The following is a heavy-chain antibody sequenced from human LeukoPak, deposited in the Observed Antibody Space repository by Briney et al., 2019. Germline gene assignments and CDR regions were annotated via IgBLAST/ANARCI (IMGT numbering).Heavy chain of an antibody. CDR1: GYTFTSYD. CDR2: MNPNSGNT. J-gene: IGHJ6*03. D-gene: IGHD2-15*01. CDR3: ARVVVATFWYYYYYMDV. V-gene: IGHV1-8*01. Sequence: ASVKVSCKASGYTFTSYDINWVRQATGQGLEGMGWMNPNSGNTGYAQKCQGRVTMTRNTYISTAYMELSSLRSEDTAVYYCARVVVATFWYYYYYMDVWGKGTTVTVSS.